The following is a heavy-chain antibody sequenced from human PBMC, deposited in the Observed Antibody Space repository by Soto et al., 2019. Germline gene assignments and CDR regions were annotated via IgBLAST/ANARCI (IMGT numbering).Heavy chain of an antibody. D-gene: IGHD2-15*01. Sequence: EVQLLESGGGLVQPGGSLRLACAASGFTFSSYAMRWVRQAPGQGLEWVSAISGSGGSTYYADSVKGRFTISRDNSKNTLYMQMTRLRAEDTAVYYCARRGSGSYYDYWGQGTLVTVSS. J-gene: IGHJ4*02. CDR3: ARRGSGSYYDY. CDR2: ISGSGGST. CDR1: GFTFSSYA. V-gene: IGHV3-23*01.